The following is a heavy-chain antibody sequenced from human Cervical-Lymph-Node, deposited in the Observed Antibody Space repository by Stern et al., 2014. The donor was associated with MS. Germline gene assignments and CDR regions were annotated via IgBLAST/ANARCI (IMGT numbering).Heavy chain of an antibody. Sequence: EVQLVESGGGLVQPGGSLRLSCAASGFTFSRFNMNWVRQAPGKGLEWVSYISNSSSSIYYADSVKGRFTISRDNAKNSLYLQMSSLRDEHTAVYYCARDCRLRYFDGWGQGTLVTVSS. D-gene: IGHD3-9*01. V-gene: IGHV3-48*02. CDR2: ISNSSSSI. CDR1: GFTFSRFN. CDR3: ARDCRLRYFDG. J-gene: IGHJ4*02.